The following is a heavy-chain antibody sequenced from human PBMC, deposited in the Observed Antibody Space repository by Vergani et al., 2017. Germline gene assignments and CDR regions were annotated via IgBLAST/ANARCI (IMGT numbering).Heavy chain of an antibody. CDR2: IKQDGSEK. V-gene: IGHV3-7*01. CDR1: GFTFSSYG. CDR3: ARDKHQHYYFDY. Sequence: VQLVESGGGVVQPGRSLRLSCAASGFTFSSYGMHWVRQAPGKGLEWVANIKQDGSEKYYVDSVKGRFTISRDNAKNSLYLQMNSLRAEDTAVYYCARDKHQHYYFDYWGQGTLVTVSS. J-gene: IGHJ4*02.